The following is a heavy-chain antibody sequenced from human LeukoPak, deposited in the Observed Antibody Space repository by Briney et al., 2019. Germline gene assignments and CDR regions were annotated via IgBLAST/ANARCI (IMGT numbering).Heavy chain of an antibody. CDR3: ARDATIHYYGSGSYSNWFDP. Sequence: GGSLRLSCAASGFTFSSYLMHWVRQAPGKGLVWVSHVNSDGSSTSYADSVKGRFTISRDNAKNTLYLQMNSLRAEDTAVYYCARDATIHYYGSGSYSNWFDPWGQGTLVTVSS. V-gene: IGHV3-74*01. CDR1: GFTFSSYL. J-gene: IGHJ5*02. D-gene: IGHD3-10*01. CDR2: VNSDGSST.